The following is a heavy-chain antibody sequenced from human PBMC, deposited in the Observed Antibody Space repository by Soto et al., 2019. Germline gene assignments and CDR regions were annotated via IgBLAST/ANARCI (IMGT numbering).Heavy chain of an antibody. Sequence: PSQTLSLTCAISGDSVSSNSAAWNWIRQSTSRSLEWLGRTYYRSKWYNDYAVSVKSRITINPDTSKNQFSLQLNSVTPEDTAVYYCARERIFGVVTPYYFDYWGQGTLVTVSS. V-gene: IGHV6-1*01. J-gene: IGHJ4*02. CDR3: ARERIFGVVTPYYFDY. CDR1: GDSVSSNSAA. D-gene: IGHD3-3*01. CDR2: TYYRSKWYN.